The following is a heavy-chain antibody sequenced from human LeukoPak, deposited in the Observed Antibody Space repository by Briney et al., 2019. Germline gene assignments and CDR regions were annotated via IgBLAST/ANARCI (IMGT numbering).Heavy chain of an antibody. J-gene: IGHJ4*02. Sequence: GGSLRLSCAVSGFSFSGSAMPWVRQASGKGLEWVARIRSKDNKYATAYGASVKGRFTISRDDSKSTAYLQMNSLKVEDTAVYYCTAGSPCRGDCYRYLDYWGQGSLVTVSS. CDR2: IRSKDNKYAT. CDR3: TAGSPCRGDCYRYLDY. V-gene: IGHV3-73*01. CDR1: GFSFSGSA. D-gene: IGHD2-21*02.